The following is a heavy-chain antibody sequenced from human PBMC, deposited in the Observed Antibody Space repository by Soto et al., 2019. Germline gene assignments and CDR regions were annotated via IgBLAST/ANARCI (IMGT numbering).Heavy chain of an antibody. V-gene: IGHV3-73*01. J-gene: IGHJ4*02. D-gene: IGHD3-16*01. Sequence: EVQLVESGGGLVQPGGSLKLSCAVSGLTFSGSAMHWVRQASGKGLEWVGHIRKKANNYATAYAASVKGRFTISRDDSKNTAYFQMNSLKTEDTAVYYCSANDHDDHTNFDQWGQGTVVTVSS. CDR3: SANDHDDHTNFDQ. CDR2: IRKKANNYAT. CDR1: GLTFSGSA.